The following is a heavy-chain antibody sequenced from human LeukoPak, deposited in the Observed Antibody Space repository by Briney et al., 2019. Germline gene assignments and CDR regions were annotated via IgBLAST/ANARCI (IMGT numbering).Heavy chain of an antibody. Sequence: PGGSLRLSCAASGFTFSSYAMHWVRQAPGKGLEWVAVISYDGGNKYYADSVKGRFTISRDNSKNTLYLQMNSLRAEDTAVYYCAREGNGFDIWGQGTMVTVSS. J-gene: IGHJ3*02. CDR3: AREGNGFDI. V-gene: IGHV3-30*04. CDR1: GFTFSSYA. CDR2: ISYDGGNK.